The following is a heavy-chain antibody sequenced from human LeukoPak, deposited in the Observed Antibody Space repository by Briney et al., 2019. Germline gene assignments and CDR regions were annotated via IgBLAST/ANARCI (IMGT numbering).Heavy chain of an antibody. J-gene: IGHJ4*02. Sequence: SETLSLTCTVSNASMTDYFWSWIRQPPGKGLEWMGYIYSSGSTKYNPSLNSRVSMSVDTSKSHFSLRLRSVTAADTAVYYCARHLDWKGITFDSWGQGLLVTVSS. CDR3: ARHLDWKGITFDS. CDR1: NASMTDYF. V-gene: IGHV4-59*08. CDR2: IYSSGST. D-gene: IGHD1-1*01.